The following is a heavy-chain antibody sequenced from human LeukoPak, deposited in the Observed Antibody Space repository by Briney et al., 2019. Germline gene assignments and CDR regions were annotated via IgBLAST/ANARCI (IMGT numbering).Heavy chain of an antibody. CDR1: GYSISSGYY. Sequence: SETLSLTCTVSGYSISSGYYWGWIRQPPGKGLEWIGSIYHSGSTYYNPSLKSRVTISVDTSKNQFSLKLSSVTAADTAVYYCASLDILTGYYTTNFDYWGQGTLVTVSS. J-gene: IGHJ4*02. D-gene: IGHD3-9*01. CDR3: ASLDILTGYYTTNFDY. CDR2: IYHSGST. V-gene: IGHV4-38-2*02.